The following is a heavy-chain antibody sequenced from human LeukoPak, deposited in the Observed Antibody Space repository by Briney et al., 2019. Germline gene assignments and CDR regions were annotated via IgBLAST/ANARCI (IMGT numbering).Heavy chain of an antibody. Sequence: ASVTVSCKASGYTFTSYDINWVRQATGQGLEWMGWMNPNSGNTGYAQKFQGRVTMTRNTSISTAYMELSSLRSEDTAVYYCARVFLVRGVMALGYWGQGTLVTVSS. CDR2: MNPNSGNT. D-gene: IGHD3-10*01. V-gene: IGHV1-8*01. CDR3: ARVFLVRGVMALGY. CDR1: GYTFTSYD. J-gene: IGHJ4*02.